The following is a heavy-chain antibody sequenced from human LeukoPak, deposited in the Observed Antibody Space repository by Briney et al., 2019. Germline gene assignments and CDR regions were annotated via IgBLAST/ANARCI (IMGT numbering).Heavy chain of an antibody. V-gene: IGHV1-18*01. CDR3: ARGAYYGSGSGDYYYYGMDV. Sequence: ASVKVSCKASGYTFTSYGTSWVRQAPGQGLEWMGWISAYNGNTNYAQKLQGRVTMTTDTSTSTAYMELRSLRSDDTAVYYCARGAYYGSGSGDYYYYGMDVWGQGTTVTVSS. D-gene: IGHD3-10*01. J-gene: IGHJ6*02. CDR1: GYTFTSYG. CDR2: ISAYNGNT.